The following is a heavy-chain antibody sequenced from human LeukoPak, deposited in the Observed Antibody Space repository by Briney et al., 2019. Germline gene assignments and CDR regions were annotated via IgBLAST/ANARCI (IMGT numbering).Heavy chain of an antibody. CDR3: AKDLRPIRGQFDY. V-gene: IGHV3-23*01. J-gene: IGHJ4*02. Sequence: PGGSLRLSCAASGFTFSSFAMGWVRQAPGKGLEWVSGISGSGGSTYYADSVKGRFTISRDNAKNTLNLQMNSLRAEDTAVYYCAKDLRPIRGQFDYWRQGTLVTVSS. CDR2: ISGSGGST. CDR1: GFTFSSFA. D-gene: IGHD3-10*01.